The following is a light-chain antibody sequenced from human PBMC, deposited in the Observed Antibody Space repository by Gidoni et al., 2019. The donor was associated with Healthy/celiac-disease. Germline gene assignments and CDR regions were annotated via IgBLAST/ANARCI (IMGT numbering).Light chain of an antibody. CDR2: VAS. J-gene: IGKJ5*01. CDR3: QQYDNHPIT. Sequence: DLQLTHSPSSLSASVGDRVTITCQASQDISNYLNWYQQKPGKAPKLLIYVASNLETGVPSRFSGSGSGTDFTFTISSLQPEDIATYYCQQYDNHPITFGQGTRLEIK. V-gene: IGKV1-33*01. CDR1: QDISNY.